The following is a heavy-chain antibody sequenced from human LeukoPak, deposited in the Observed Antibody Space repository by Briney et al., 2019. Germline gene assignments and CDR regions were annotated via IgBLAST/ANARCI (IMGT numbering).Heavy chain of an antibody. CDR1: GGTFSSYA. V-gene: IGHV1-69*04. CDR3: ARDRFPVRGSYSDY. CDR2: IIPILGIA. D-gene: IGHD1-26*01. J-gene: IGHJ4*02. Sequence: SVKVSCKAPGGTFSSYAISWVRQAPGQGLEWMGRIIPILGIANYAQKFQGRVTITADKSTSTAYMELSSLRSEDTAVYYCARDRFPVRGSYSDYWGQGTLVTVSS.